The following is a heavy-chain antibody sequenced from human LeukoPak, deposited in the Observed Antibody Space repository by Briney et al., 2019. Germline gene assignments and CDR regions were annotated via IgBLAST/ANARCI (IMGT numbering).Heavy chain of an antibody. CDR2: ISSSSSYI. V-gene: IGHV3-21*01. CDR1: GFTFSGYS. CDR3: ARGIAVAGALDY. Sequence: GSLRLSCAASGFTFSGYSMNWVRQAPGKGLEWVSSISSSSSYIYYADSVKGRFTISRDNAKNSLYLQMNSLRAEDTAVYYCARGIAVAGALDYWGQGTLVTVSS. D-gene: IGHD6-19*01. J-gene: IGHJ4*02.